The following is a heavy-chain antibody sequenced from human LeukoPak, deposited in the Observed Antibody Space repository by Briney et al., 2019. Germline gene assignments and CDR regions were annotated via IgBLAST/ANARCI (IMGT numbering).Heavy chain of an antibody. Sequence: PGGSLRLSCAASGFTFSRHAMHWVRQAPGKGLEWVAVVSYDGSNKHYADSVKGRFTISKDNSKNTLYLQMNSLSAEDTAVYYCARESKSYGFDLWGQGTMVTVSS. CDR3: ARESKSYGFDL. D-gene: IGHD1-26*01. J-gene: IGHJ3*01. CDR1: GFTFSRHA. CDR2: VSYDGSNK. V-gene: IGHV3-30*04.